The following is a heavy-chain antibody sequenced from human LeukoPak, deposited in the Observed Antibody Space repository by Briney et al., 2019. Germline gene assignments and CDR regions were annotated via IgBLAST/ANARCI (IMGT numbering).Heavy chain of an antibody. CDR3: AKYLAGGWYYIDC. CDR2: ISSSSSTV. J-gene: IGHJ4*02. Sequence: PGGSLRLSCAASGFTFSDYSMNWVRQAPGKGLEWVSYISSSSSTVYYADSVKGRFTISRDNAKNSLYLQMNSLRAEDTAIYYCAKYLAGGWYYIDCWGQGTLVTVSS. D-gene: IGHD6-19*01. CDR1: GFTFSDYS. V-gene: IGHV3-48*01.